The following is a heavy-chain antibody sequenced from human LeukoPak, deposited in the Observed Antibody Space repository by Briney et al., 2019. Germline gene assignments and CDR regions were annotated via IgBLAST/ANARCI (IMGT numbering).Heavy chain of an antibody. J-gene: IGHJ4*02. D-gene: IGHD5-24*01. CDR1: GFTFDDYG. CDR3: AKDVRRWLQAGFDY. V-gene: IGHV3-9*01. CDR2: ISWNSGSI. Sequence: GGSLRLSRAASGFTFDDYGMSWVRQAPGKGLEWVSGISWNSGSIGYADSVKGRFTISRDNAKNSLYLQMNSLRAEDTALYYCAKDVRRWLQAGFDYWGQGTLVTVSS.